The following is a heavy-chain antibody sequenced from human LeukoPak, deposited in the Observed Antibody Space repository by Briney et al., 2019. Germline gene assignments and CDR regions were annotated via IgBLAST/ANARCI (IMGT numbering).Heavy chain of an antibody. CDR3: ASEGKYQLLGNWFDP. J-gene: IGHJ5*02. Sequence: GASVKVSCKASGYTFTSYGISWVRQAPGQGLEWMGWISAYNGNTNYAQKLQGRVTMTTDTSTSTAYMELSSLRSEDTAVYYCASEGKYQLLGNWFDPWGQGTLVTVSS. CDR1: GYTFTSYG. V-gene: IGHV1-18*01. D-gene: IGHD2-2*01. CDR2: ISAYNGNT.